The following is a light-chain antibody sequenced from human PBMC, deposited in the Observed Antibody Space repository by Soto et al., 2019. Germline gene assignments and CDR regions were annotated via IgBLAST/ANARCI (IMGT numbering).Light chain of an antibody. CDR1: QSVGTY. CDR2: GAS. Sequence: EIVLTQSPDTLSLSPGERATLSCRASQSVGTYLVWYQQKPGQAPRLLIYGASNRATGIPARFSGSGSGTDFTLTISSLEAEDSAVEYCQQRSNGFGQGTKLEIK. J-gene: IGKJ2*01. V-gene: IGKV3-11*01. CDR3: QQRSNG.